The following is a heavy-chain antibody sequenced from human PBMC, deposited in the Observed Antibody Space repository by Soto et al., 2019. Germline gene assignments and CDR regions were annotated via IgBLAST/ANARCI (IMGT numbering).Heavy chain of an antibody. CDR1: GFTFSSNV. Sequence: QVQLVESGGGVVHPGRSRRLSWAALGFTFSSNVMNWVGRAPGKGLEWVAVISYDGSNKYYADSVKGRFTISRDNSKNTLYLQMNSLRAEDTAVYYCASGYSYGDYWGQGTLVTVSS. CDR3: ASGYSYGDY. J-gene: IGHJ4*02. D-gene: IGHD5-18*01. CDR2: ISYDGSNK. V-gene: IGHV3-30-3*01.